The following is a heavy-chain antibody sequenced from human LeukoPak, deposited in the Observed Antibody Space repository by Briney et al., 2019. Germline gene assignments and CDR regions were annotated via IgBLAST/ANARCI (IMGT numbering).Heavy chain of an antibody. CDR2: INSDGSSI. CDR1: GFTFSSHW. V-gene: IGHV3-74*01. D-gene: IGHD3-22*01. J-gene: IGHJ4*02. Sequence: GGSLRLSCAASGFTFSSHWMHWVRQAPGKGLVWVSRINSDGSSISYADSVKGRFTISRDNSKNTLYVQVNSLGTEDTAAYYCAKGSYYDSSGSFYFDYWGQGTLVTVSS. CDR3: AKGSYYDSSGSFYFDY.